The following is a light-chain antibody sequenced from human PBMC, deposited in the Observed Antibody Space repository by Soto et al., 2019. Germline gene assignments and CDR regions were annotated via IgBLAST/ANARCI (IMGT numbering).Light chain of an antibody. CDR2: STS. Sequence: QAVVTQEPSLTVSPGGTVTLTCASSTGAVTSGYYPNWFQQKPGQAPSALIYSTSNKHSCTPARFSGSLLGGKAALTLSGVQPEDEAEYYCLLYYGGAQPVFGGGTKVTVL. V-gene: IGLV7-43*01. CDR3: LLYYGGAQPV. J-gene: IGLJ2*01. CDR1: TGAVTSGYY.